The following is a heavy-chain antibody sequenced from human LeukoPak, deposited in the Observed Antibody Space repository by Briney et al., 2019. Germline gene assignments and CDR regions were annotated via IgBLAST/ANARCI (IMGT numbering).Heavy chain of an antibody. V-gene: IGHV3-33*06. J-gene: IGHJ6*01. Sequence: GGSLRLSCAASGFPFSNYGMQWVRQAPGKGLEWVAVIWFDGSDKYYADSVKGRFTISRDNSKNTLYLQMNSLRAEDTAVYYCAKWSSSSNNYYGMDVWGQGTTVTVST. CDR3: AKWSSSSNNYYGMDV. D-gene: IGHD3-3*01. CDR2: IWFDGSDK. CDR1: GFPFSNYG.